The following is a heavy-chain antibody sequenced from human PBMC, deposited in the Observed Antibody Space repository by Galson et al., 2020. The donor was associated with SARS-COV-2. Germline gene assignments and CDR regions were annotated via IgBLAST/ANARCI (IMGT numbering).Heavy chain of an antibody. D-gene: IGHD6-19*01. V-gene: IGHV4-61*02. Sequence: SETLSLTCAVSGGSISGISYYWSWIRQPAGKGLEWIGRIYSSGSTNYNPSLKSRVTISVDTSKNQFSLKLTSVTAADTAVYYCAAGPVAGTGEGGQGTLVTVSS. CDR3: AAGPVAGTGE. CDR2: IYSSGST. CDR1: GGSISGISYY. J-gene: IGHJ4*02.